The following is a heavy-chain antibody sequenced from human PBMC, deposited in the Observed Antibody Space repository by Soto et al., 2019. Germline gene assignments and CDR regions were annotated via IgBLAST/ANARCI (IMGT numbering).Heavy chain of an antibody. V-gene: IGHV3-64*01. CDR1: GFTFSSYA. CDR3: ARGRTQYQLLSPPDDY. J-gene: IGHJ4*02. D-gene: IGHD2-2*01. Sequence: GGSLRLSCAASGFTFSSYAMHWVRQAPGKGLEYVSAISSNGGSTYYANSVKGRFTISRDNSKNTLYIQMGSLRAEDMAVYYWARGRTQYQLLSPPDDYWGQGTLVTVSS. CDR2: ISSNGGST.